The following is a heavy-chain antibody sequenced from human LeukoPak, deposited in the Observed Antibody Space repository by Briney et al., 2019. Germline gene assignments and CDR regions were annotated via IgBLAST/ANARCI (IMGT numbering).Heavy chain of an antibody. CDR1: GYTFTSSD. J-gene: IGHJ4*02. D-gene: IGHD6-19*01. CDR3: AREHTPYGSGCTAAY. CDR2: MNPISGNT. Sequence: ASVKVSCKASGYTFTSSDINWVRQATGQGLEWMGWMNPISGNTGYAQKFQGRVTMTRNTSINTAYMELSGLRSEDTAVYYCAREHTPYGSGCTAAYWGQGTLVTVSS. V-gene: IGHV1-8*01.